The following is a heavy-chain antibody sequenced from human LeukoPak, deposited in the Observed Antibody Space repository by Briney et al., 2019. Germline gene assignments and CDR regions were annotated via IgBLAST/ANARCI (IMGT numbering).Heavy chain of an antibody. J-gene: IGHJ4*02. CDR3: ARHSGGFPVAPYYLDY. D-gene: IGHD2-15*01. Sequence: TSETLSLTCTVSGVSINTNYWSWIRQPPGAGLEWVGYIYNSGDTSYNPSLKTRVTMSVDTSKNQFSLRLRSVTAADTAVYYCARHSGGFPVAPYYLDYWGLGTLVTVSS. CDR2: IYNSGDT. CDR1: GVSINTNY. V-gene: IGHV4-59*08.